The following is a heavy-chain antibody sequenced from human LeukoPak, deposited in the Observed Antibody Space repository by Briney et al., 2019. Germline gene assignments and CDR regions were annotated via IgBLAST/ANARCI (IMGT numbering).Heavy chain of an antibody. D-gene: IGHD2-2*01. CDR2: ISYDGSNK. CDR1: GFTFSSYA. V-gene: IGHV3-30-3*01. Sequence: PGGSLRLSCAASGFTFSSYAMHWVRQAPGKGLEWVAVISYDGSNKYYADSVKGRFTISRDNSKNTLYLQMNSLRAEDTAVYYYAREGCSSTSCFFDYWGQGTLVTVSS. CDR3: AREGCSSTSCFFDY. J-gene: IGHJ4*02.